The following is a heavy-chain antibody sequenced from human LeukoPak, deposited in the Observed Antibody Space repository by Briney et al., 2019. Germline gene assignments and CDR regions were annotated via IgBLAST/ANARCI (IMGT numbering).Heavy chain of an antibody. J-gene: IGHJ6*03. CDR1: GGSFSGYY. CDR3: ASGAYSFYYMDV. V-gene: IGHV4-34*01. CDR2: INHSGST. D-gene: IGHD5-18*01. Sequence: SETLSLTCAVYGGSFSGYYWSWIRQPPGKGLEWIGEINHSGSTNYNPSLKSRVTISVDTSKNQFSLKLTSVTAADTAVYYCASGAYSFYYMDVWGKGTTVTISS.